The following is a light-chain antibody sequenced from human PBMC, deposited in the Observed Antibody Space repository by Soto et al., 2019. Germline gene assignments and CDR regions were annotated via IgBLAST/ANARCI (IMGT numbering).Light chain of an antibody. J-gene: IGKJ4*01. V-gene: IGKV1-9*01. Sequence: DIQLTQSPSFLSASVGDRLTITCRASQDIRSSLAWYQQKPGKAPNLLIYTLSTLQSGAPSRFSGSRSGAEFTLTISSLQPEDFATYYCQQFNSSPFTFGGGTTVEI. CDR2: TLS. CDR1: QDIRSS. CDR3: QQFNSSPFT.